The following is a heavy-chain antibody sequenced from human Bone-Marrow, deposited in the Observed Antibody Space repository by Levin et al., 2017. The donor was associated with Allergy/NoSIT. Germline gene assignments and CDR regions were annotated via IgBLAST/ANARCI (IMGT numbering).Heavy chain of an antibody. CDR2: INTNTGNP. Sequence: ASVKVSCKASGYNFTTYPINWVRQAPGQGLEWMGWINTNTGNPTYAQGFTGRFVFSLDTSVSTAFLQISSLKIEDTAVYFCVSGPWGQGTLVTVSS. J-gene: IGHJ5*02. CDR3: VSGP. V-gene: IGHV7-4-1*02. CDR1: GYNFTTYP.